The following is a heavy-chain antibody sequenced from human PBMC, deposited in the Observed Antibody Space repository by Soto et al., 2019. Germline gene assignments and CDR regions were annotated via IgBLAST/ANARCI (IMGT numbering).Heavy chain of an antibody. Sequence: SETLSLTCTVSGGSISSSSYYWGWIRQPPGKGLEWIGSIYYSGSTYYNPSLKSRVTISVDTSKNQFSLKLSSVTAADTAVYYCARHYRSCFDYWGQGTLVTVSS. CDR1: GGSISSSSYY. CDR2: IYYSGST. V-gene: IGHV4-39*01. D-gene: IGHD1-26*01. CDR3: ARHYRSCFDY. J-gene: IGHJ4*02.